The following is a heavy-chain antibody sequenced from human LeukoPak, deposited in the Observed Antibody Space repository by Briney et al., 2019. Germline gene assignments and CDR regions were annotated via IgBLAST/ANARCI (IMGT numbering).Heavy chain of an antibody. CDR3: AREGLRFRYFDY. J-gene: IGHJ4*02. V-gene: IGHV4-59*01. CDR2: ICYSGST. D-gene: IGHD3-3*01. Sequence: SETLSLTCTVSGGSISSYYWSWIRQPPGKGLEWIGYICYSGSTNYNPSLKSRVTISVDTSKNQFSLKLSSVTAADTAVYYCAREGLRFRYFDYWGQGTLVTVSS. CDR1: GGSISSYY.